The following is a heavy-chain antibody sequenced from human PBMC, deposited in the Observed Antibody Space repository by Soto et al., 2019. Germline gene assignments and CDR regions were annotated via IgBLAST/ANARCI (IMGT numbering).Heavy chain of an antibody. CDR1: GFTFSSYS. CDR2: ISSSRSYI. CDR3: ARERAKGDDFWSCYYAFYTPEKWLDP. J-gene: IGHJ5*02. V-gene: IGHV3-21*01. D-gene: IGHD3-3*01. Sequence: PGGSLRLSCAASGFTFSSYSMNWVRQAPGEGLEWVSSISSSRSYIYYADAVKGRFTISRDNAKNSLYLQMNSLRAEDTGVYYIARERAKGDDFWSCYYAFYTPEKWLDPWGQGTLVTVSS.